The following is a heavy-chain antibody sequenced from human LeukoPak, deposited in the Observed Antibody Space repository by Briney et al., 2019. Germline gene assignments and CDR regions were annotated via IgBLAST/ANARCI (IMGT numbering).Heavy chain of an antibody. V-gene: IGHV4-61*01. D-gene: IGHD6-13*01. CDR2: IYYSGST. CDR1: GGSVSSDSYY. J-gene: IGHJ4*02. Sequence: SETLSLTCTVSGGSVSSDSYYWSWIRQPPGKGLKWIGYIYYSGSTSYNPSLKSRVTISVNTSKNQFSLKLSSVTAADTAVYYCARPESSLVPYYFDYWGQGTLVTVSS. CDR3: ARPESSLVPYYFDY.